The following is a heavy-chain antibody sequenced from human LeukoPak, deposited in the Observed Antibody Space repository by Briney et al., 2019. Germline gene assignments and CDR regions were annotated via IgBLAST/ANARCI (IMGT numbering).Heavy chain of an antibody. V-gene: IGHV4-30-4*01. J-gene: IGHJ3*02. CDR3: ARGDLRCTGDCYYDAFDI. CDR2: IYYSGST. CDR1: GGSISSGDYY. D-gene: IGHD2-21*01. Sequence: SETLSLTCTVSGGSISSGDYYWSWIRQPPGKGLEWIGYIYYSGSTYYNPSLKSRVTISVDTSKNQFSLKLSSVTAADTAVYYCARGDLRCTGDCYYDAFDIWGQGTMVTVSS.